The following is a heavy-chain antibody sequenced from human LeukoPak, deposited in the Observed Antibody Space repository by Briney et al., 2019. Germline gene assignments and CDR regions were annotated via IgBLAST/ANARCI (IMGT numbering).Heavy chain of an antibody. CDR3: TSVLGSISH. Sequence: APVKVSCKASGYSFSACDINWMRQATGQGLEWIGWMNPNSGNTGFAHKFQGRVTMTRDTSINTAYMELSSLRSEDTAVYYCTSVLGSISHWGQGTLVTVSS. J-gene: IGHJ4*02. V-gene: IGHV1-8*01. D-gene: IGHD1-1*01. CDR1: GYSFSACD. CDR2: MNPNSGNT.